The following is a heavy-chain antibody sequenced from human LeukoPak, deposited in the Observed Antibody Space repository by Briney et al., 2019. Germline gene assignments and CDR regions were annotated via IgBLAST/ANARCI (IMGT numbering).Heavy chain of an antibody. J-gene: IGHJ4*02. CDR2: INHSGST. Sequence: SETLSLTCAVCGGSFSGYYWSWIRQPPGKGLEWIGEINHSGSTNYNPSLKSRVTISVDTSKNQFSLKLSSVTAADTAVYYCARGEAGSGSYQFDYWGQGTLVTVSS. CDR3: ARGEAGSGSYQFDY. V-gene: IGHV4-34*01. CDR1: GGSFSGYY. D-gene: IGHD3-10*01.